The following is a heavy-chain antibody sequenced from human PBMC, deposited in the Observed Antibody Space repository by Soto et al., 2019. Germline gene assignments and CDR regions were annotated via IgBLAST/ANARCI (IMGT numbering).Heavy chain of an antibody. J-gene: IGHJ4*02. V-gene: IGHV1-46*03. D-gene: IGHD5-12*01. CDR1: GYTFTSYY. CDR2: INPSGGST. Sequence: QVQLVQSGAEVKKPGASVKVSCKASGYTFTSYYMHWVRQAPGQGLEWMGRINPSGGSTSYAQKFQGRVTMTRDTSTSTVYMELSSLRSEDTAVYDCARYSGADENFDDWGQGTLVTVSS. CDR3: ARYSGADENFDD.